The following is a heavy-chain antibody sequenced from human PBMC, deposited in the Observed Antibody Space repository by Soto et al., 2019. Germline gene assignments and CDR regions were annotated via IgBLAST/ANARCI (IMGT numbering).Heavy chain of an antibody. D-gene: IGHD3-10*01. CDR1: GFTFDDYA. CDR3: AKDRGSMVRGRYYFDY. V-gene: IGHV3-9*01. CDR2: ISWNSGSI. Sequence: SLRLSCAASGFTFDDYAMHWVRQAPGKGLEWVSGISWNSGSIGYADSVKGRFTISRDNAKNSLYLQMNSLRAEDTALYYCAKDRGSMVRGRYYFDYWGQGTLVTVSS. J-gene: IGHJ4*02.